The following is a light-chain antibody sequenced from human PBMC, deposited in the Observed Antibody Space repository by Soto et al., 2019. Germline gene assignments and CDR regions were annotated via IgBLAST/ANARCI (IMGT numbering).Light chain of an antibody. Sequence: DIQLTPSPSSLAASVGDRVTITCRASQSVGTWLGWYQQKPDRAPKSLIYAASKLQNGVPSRFNGSGSGTDFTLTIDSLQPEDLGTYYCQQYNEYPLTFGGGTKVEI. V-gene: IGKV1D-16*01. CDR2: AAS. CDR1: QSVGTW. CDR3: QQYNEYPLT. J-gene: IGKJ4*01.